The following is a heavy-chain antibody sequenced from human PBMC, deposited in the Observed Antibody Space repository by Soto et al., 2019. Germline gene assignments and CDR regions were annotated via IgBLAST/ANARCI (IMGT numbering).Heavy chain of an antibody. V-gene: IGHV3-23*01. J-gene: IGHJ4*02. CDR3: AKGRGGSGSLTPRVDF. Sequence: EVQLLESGGGLVQPGGSLRLSCAASGFTFNNYAMTWVRQAPGKGLEWVSAISGGGDTTSYADSVKGRFTVSIDGSKNTLYLQMSSLRGEDTALYYCAKGRGGSGSLTPRVDFWGQGTLVTVSS. D-gene: IGHD3-10*01. CDR1: GFTFNNYA. CDR2: ISGGGDTT.